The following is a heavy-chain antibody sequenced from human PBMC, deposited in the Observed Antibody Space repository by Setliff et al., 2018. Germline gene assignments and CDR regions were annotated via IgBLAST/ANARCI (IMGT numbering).Heavy chain of an antibody. V-gene: IGHV3-21*01. CDR3: VRDVAGGSHATYFDY. Sequence: GGSLRLSCTASGFTFGHYNMNWVRQAPGKGLEWVSSISSSGISIDYADSVKGRFIISRDNAKNSLSLQMNSLRVEDTAVYYCVRDVAGGSHATYFDYWGQGTLVTVSS. J-gene: IGHJ4*02. CDR2: ISSSGISI. CDR1: GFTFGHYN. D-gene: IGHD1-26*01.